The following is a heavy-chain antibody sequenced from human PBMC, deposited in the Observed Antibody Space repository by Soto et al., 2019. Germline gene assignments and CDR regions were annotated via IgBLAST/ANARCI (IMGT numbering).Heavy chain of an antibody. J-gene: IGHJ4*02. D-gene: IGHD5-12*01. CDR3: AVGPIGIVANYY. Sequence: ASVKVSGKASGGTFSSYAISWVRQAPGQGLEWMGGIIPIFGTANYAQKFQGRVTITADESTSTAYMELSSLRSEDTAVYYCAVGPIGIVANYYWGKGTLVTVSS. V-gene: IGHV1-69*13. CDR2: IIPIFGTA. CDR1: GGTFSSYA.